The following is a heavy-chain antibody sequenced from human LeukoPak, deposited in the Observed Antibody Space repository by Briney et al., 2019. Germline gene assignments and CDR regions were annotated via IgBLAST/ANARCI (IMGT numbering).Heavy chain of an antibody. J-gene: IGHJ4*02. D-gene: IGHD3-22*01. CDR2: ISYDGSNK. CDR3: ARLVYYDSSGYYPGPDY. CDR1: GFTFSSYG. Sequence: SLRLSCAASGFTFSSYGMHWVRQAPGKGLEWVAVISYDGSNKYYADSVKGRFTISRDNSKNTLYLQMNSLRAEDTAVYYCARLVYYDSSGYYPGPDYWGQGTLVTVSS. V-gene: IGHV3-30*03.